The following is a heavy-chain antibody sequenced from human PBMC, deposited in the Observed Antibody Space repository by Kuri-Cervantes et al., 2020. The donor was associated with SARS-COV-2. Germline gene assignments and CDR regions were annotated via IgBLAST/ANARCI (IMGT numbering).Heavy chain of an antibody. D-gene: IGHD1-26*01. CDR2: IYPGDSDT. CDR1: GYSFISYW. Sequence: PFKASGYSFISYWIGWVRQMPGKGLEWMGIIYPGDSDTRYSPSFQGQVTISADKSISTAYLQWSSLKASDTAMYYCARTGGGSYSTDYWGQGTLVTVSS. J-gene: IGHJ4*02. CDR3: ARTGGGSYSTDY. V-gene: IGHV5-51*01.